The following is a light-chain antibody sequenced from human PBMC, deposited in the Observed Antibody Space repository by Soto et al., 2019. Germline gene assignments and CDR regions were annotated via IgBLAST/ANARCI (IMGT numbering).Light chain of an antibody. CDR2: GAS. CDR1: QNVRSN. V-gene: IGKV3-15*01. J-gene: IGKJ5*01. Sequence: EIVMTQSPATLSLSPGERATLSCTACQNVRSNLAGYQQQPGQAPRLLIYGASTRATAIPARFRGSVSGTEFTLTISSLQSADSAVYYCQQYSNWPPFTFGQGTRLEIK. CDR3: QQYSNWPPFT.